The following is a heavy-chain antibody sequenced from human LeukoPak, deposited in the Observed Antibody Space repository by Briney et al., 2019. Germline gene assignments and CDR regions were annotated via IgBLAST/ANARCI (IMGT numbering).Heavy chain of an antibody. D-gene: IGHD4-23*01. Sequence: PSETLSLTCTVSGGSISSGDYYWTWIRQPPGKGLEWIGYIYYSGSTYYNPSLKSRVTISVDTSKNQFSLKLSSVTAADTAVHYCARADYGGNSLYDYWGQGTLVTVSS. J-gene: IGHJ4*02. CDR2: IYYSGST. CDR1: GGSISSGDYY. V-gene: IGHV4-30-4*08. CDR3: ARADYGGNSLYDY.